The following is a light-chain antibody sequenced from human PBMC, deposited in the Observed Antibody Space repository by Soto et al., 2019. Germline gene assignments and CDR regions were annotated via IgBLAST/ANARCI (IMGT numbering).Light chain of an antibody. CDR1: QSVDRY. CDR3: QQRSNWPPGRLS. Sequence: EIVLTQSPATLSLSPGERATLSCRASQSVDRYLAWYRQKRGQAPRLLIYNASKRATGIPARFSGSGSGTDFTLTISSLEPEGFAVYYCQQRSNWPPGRLSFGGGTKVDIK. CDR2: NAS. J-gene: IGKJ4*01. V-gene: IGKV3-11*01.